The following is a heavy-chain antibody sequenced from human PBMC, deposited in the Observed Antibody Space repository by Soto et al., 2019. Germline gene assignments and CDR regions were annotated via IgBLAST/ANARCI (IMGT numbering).Heavy chain of an antibody. CDR1: GFTFSSYS. D-gene: IGHD5-12*01. J-gene: IGHJ4*02. CDR2: ISSSSSYI. V-gene: IGHV3-21*01. CDR3: ARDKAQRGYSDYDLDY. Sequence: GGSLRLSCAASGFTFSSYSMNWVRQAPGKGLEWVSSISSSSSYIYYADSVKGRFTISRDNAKNSLYLQMNSLRAEDTAVYYCARDKAQRGYSDYDLDYWGQGTLVTVSS.